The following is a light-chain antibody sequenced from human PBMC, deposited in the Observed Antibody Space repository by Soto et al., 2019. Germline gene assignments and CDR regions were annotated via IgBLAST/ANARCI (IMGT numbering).Light chain of an antibody. V-gene: IGLV7-43*01. Sequence: QAVVTQEPSLTGSPGGTVTLTCASSTGAVASGYYPNWFQQKPGQAPRVLIYSTSNKHSWTPARFSGSLLGGKAALTLSGVQPEDEAEYHCLIYYGGAQVFGGGTKLTVL. CDR1: TGAVASGYY. CDR3: LIYYGGAQV. J-gene: IGLJ3*02. CDR2: STS.